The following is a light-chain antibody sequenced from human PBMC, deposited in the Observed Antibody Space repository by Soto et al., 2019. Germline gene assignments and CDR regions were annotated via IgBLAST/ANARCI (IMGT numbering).Light chain of an antibody. J-gene: IGLJ1*01. CDR1: SSDVGGYNY. Sequence: SVLTQPASVSGSPGQSITISCTGTSSDVGGYNYVSWYQQQSGKAPKLMIHEVSNRPSGVSNRFSGSKSGNTASLTISGLQAEDEADYYCSSYTSSRAYVFGIGNKVTVL. CDR2: EVS. V-gene: IGLV2-14*01. CDR3: SSYTSSRAYV.